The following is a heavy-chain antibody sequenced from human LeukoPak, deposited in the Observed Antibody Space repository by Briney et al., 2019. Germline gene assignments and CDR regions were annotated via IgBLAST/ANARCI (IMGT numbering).Heavy chain of an antibody. D-gene: IGHD6-19*01. CDR2: ISGSGGST. V-gene: IGHV3-23*01. J-gene: IGHJ5*02. CDR1: GFTFSSYA. CDR3: AKDSVVAGRYNWFDP. Sequence: GGSLRLSCAASGFTFSSYAMSWVRQAPGKELEWVSAISGSGGSTYYADSVKGRFTISRDNSKNTLYLQMNSLRAEDTAVYYCAKDSVVAGRYNWFDPWGQGTLVTVSS.